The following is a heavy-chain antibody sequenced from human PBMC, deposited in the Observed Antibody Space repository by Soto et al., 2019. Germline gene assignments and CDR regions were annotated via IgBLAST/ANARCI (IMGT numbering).Heavy chain of an antibody. CDR3: ASGRLGELSLPPLDYFAY. Sequence: QVQLVQSGAEVKKPGSSVKVSCKASGGTFSSYAISWVRQAPGQGLEWMGGIIPIFGTANYAQKFQGRVTITAEESTSTGYMELSSLRSEDTAVYYCASGRLGELSLPPLDYFAYWGRGTLVTVSS. D-gene: IGHD3-16*02. CDR1: GGTFSSYA. V-gene: IGHV1-69*01. J-gene: IGHJ4*02. CDR2: IIPIFGTA.